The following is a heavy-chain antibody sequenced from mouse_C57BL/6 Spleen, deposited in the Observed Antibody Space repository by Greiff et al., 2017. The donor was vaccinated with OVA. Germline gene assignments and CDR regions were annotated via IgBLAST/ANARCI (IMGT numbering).Heavy chain of an antibody. CDR1: GYTFTSYD. CDR3: TRENTAQATGFDY. CDR2: IYPRDGST. J-gene: IGHJ2*01. D-gene: IGHD3-2*02. V-gene: IGHV1-85*01. Sequence: VQLQQSGPELVKPGASVKLSCKASGYTFTSYDINWVKQRPGQGLEWIGWIYPRDGSTKYNEKFKGKATLTVDTSSSTAYMELHSLTSEDSAVYFCTRENTAQATGFDYWGQGTTLTVSS.